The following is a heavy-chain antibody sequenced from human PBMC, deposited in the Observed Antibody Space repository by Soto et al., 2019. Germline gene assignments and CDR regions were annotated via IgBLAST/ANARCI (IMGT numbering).Heavy chain of an antibody. V-gene: IGHV3-23*01. Sequence: GGSLRLSCAASGFTFGNYAMNWVRQAPGKGLEWTSSISDPGTSTYYANSVKGRFSMSRDNSKNTLFLQMNRLRADDTAVYFCAKSLVTPSDAFDLWGRGTLVTVS. D-gene: IGHD2-21*02. J-gene: IGHJ3*01. CDR3: AKSLVTPSDAFDL. CDR1: GFTFGNYA. CDR2: ISDPGTST.